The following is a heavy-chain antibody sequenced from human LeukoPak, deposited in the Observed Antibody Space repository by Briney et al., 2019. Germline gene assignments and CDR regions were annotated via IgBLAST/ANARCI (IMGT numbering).Heavy chain of an antibody. CDR2: ISSSSSYI. J-gene: IGHJ4*02. V-gene: IGHV3-21*01. D-gene: IGHD3-22*01. CDR3: ARDIIREPYYYDSSGYGY. Sequence: SGGSLRLSCAASEFTFSSYSMNWVRQAPGKGLEWVSSISSSSSYIYYADSVKGRFTISRDNAKNSLYLQMNSLRAEDTAVYYCARDIIREPYYYDSSGYGYWGQGTLVTVSS. CDR1: EFTFSSYS.